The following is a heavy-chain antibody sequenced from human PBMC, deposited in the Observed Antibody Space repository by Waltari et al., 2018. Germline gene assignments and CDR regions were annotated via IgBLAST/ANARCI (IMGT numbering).Heavy chain of an antibody. Sequence: QVQLVQSGAAVKKPGASVKVSCKASGYTFTGYYMHWVRQAPGQGLEWMGWINRNSGGTNYAKKVQGRVTMTRDTSISTAYMELSRLRSDDTAVYYCARDPGQWHAYYYYYGMDVWGQGTTVTVSS. CDR2: INRNSGGT. D-gene: IGHD6-19*01. CDR1: GYTFTGYY. J-gene: IGHJ6*02. CDR3: ARDPGQWHAYYYYYGMDV. V-gene: IGHV1-2*02.